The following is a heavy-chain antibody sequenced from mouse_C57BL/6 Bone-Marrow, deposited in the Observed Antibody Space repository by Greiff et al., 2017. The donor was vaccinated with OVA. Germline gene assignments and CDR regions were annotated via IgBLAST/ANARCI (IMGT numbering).Heavy chain of an antibody. J-gene: IGHJ4*01. V-gene: IGHV5-12*01. CDR2: ISNGGGST. CDR3: AKQTYYYGSSFLYYAMDY. D-gene: IGHD1-1*01. CDR1: GFTFSDYY. Sequence: EVMLVESGGGLVQPGGSLKLSCAASGFTFSDYYMYWVRQTPEKRLEWVAYISNGGGSTYYLDTVKGRFTISRDNAKNTLYLKMSRQKSEDTAMYYGAKQTYYYGSSFLYYAMDYWGQGTSVTDSS.